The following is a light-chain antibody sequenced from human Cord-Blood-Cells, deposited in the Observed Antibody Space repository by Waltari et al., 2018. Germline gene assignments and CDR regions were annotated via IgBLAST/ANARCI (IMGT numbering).Light chain of an antibody. CDR2: EVS. CDR1: SSDVGSYNL. J-gene: IGLJ1*01. CDR3: CSYAGSSTFEV. V-gene: IGLV2-23*02. Sequence: SALTQPASVSGSPGQSITISCTGTSSDVGSYNLVSWYQQHPGKATKLLIYEVSKRPSGFSNRCSGSKSGNTASLTISGLQAEDEADYYCCSYAGSSTFEVFGTGTKVTVL.